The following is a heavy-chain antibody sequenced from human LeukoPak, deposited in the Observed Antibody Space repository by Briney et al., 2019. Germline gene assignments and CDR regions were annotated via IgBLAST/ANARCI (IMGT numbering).Heavy chain of an antibody. D-gene: IGHD4-17*01. CDR1: GDSVSSFSAT. V-gene: IGHV6-1*01. CDR3: ARITETTRWFDP. CDR2: TYYRSKWYN. Sequence: SQTLSLTCAISGDSVSSFSATWSWIRQSLSRGLEWLGRTYYRSKWYNDYAVSVKSRITFNADTSQYQFSLQLNSVTPEDTAVYFCARITETTRWFDPWGQGTLVTVSS. J-gene: IGHJ5*02.